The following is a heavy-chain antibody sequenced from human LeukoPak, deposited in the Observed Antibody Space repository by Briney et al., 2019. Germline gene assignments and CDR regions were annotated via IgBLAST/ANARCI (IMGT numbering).Heavy chain of an antibody. D-gene: IGHD1-26*01. J-gene: IGHJ4*02. Sequence: GGSLRLSCAASGFTFSDYYMSWIRQAPGKGLEWVAVISYDGSNKYYADSVKGRFTISRDNSKNTLYLQMNSLRAEDTAVYYCAREMNSGSYPANYFDYWGQGTLVTVSS. CDR2: ISYDGSNK. V-gene: IGHV3-30-3*01. CDR1: GFTFSDYY. CDR3: AREMNSGSYPANYFDY.